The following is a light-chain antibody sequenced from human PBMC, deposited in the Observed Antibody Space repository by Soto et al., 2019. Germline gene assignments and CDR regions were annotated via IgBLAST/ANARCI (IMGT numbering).Light chain of an antibody. CDR3: SSYTSSGPSYV. J-gene: IGLJ1*01. CDR1: SSDVGGYGY. V-gene: IGLV2-14*01. CDR2: DVS. Sequence: QSALTQPASVSGSPGQSISISCTGSSSDVGGYGYVSWYQQHPGRAPELLIYDVSDRPSGVSDRFSGSKSGNTASLTIPGLQAEDEADYYCSSYTSSGPSYVFGTGTKVTVL.